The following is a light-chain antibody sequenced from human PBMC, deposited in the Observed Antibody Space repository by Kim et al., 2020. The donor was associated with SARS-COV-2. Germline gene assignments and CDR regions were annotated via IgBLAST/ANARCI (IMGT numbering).Light chain of an antibody. CDR2: RDT. V-gene: IGLV3-1*01. Sequence: GAPGQTVSITCSGDKLGDKYASWYQQKPGQSPVLVIYRDTQRPSGIPERFSGSNSGNTATLTISGTQAMDEADYYCHAWDSSTVVFGGGTQLTVL. CDR3: HAWDSSTVV. CDR1: KLGDKY. J-gene: IGLJ2*01.